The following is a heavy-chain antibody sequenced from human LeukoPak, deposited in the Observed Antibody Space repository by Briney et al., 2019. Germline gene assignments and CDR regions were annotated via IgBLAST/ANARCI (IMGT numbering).Heavy chain of an antibody. J-gene: IGHJ3*02. V-gene: IGHV4-59*08. CDR2: IYYSGSA. Sequence: SETLSLTCSVSGGSISSYYWSWIRQPPGKGLECIGYIYYSGSANYNSSLKSRVTISVDTSKNQFSLRLSSVTAADTAVYYCASYAGTSNDAFAIWGQGTRVTVSS. CDR3: ASYAGTSNDAFAI. CDR1: GGSISSYY. D-gene: IGHD4-23*01.